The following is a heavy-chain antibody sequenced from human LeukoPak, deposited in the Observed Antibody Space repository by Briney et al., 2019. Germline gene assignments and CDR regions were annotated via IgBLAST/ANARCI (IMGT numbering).Heavy chain of an antibody. V-gene: IGHV4-39*01. CDR3: ARQRADYFYHYMDV. CDR2: IYYSGTT. Sequence: SETLSLTCTVSGGSIDSSSYYWDWIRQPPGRGLEWLGNIYYSGTTFYTSSLKSRVTISTDMSKNQFSLRLTSVTAAYTAVYYCARQRADYFYHYMDVWGKGTTVIVSS. CDR1: GGSIDSSSYY. J-gene: IGHJ6*03.